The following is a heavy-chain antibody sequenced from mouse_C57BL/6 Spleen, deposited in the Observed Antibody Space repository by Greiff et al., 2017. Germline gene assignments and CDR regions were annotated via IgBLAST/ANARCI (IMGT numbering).Heavy chain of an antibody. D-gene: IGHD2-1*01. Sequence: QVQLQQPGAELVMPGASVKLSCKASGYTFTSYWMHWVKQRPGQGLEWIGEIDPSDSYTNYNQKFKGKSTLTVDKSSSTAYMQLSSLTSEDSAVYYCARGMYYGNSWFAYWGQGTLVTVSA. V-gene: IGHV1-69*01. CDR2: IDPSDSYT. CDR1: GYTFTSYW. J-gene: IGHJ3*01. CDR3: ARGMYYGNSWFAY.